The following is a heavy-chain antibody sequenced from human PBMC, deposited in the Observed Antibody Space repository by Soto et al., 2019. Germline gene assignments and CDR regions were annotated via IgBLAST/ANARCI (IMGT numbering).Heavy chain of an antibody. CDR2: IWFDGSNE. J-gene: IGHJ6*02. Sequence: QVQLVESGGGVVQPGRSLRLSCAASGFTFSDYGMHWVRQAPGEGLEWVAGIWFDGSNEHYADSVKGRFTISRDNSKNTPFLQVHSLRAEDTAVYYCARGSLYCSSTSCSYGMDVWGQGTTVTVSS. CDR3: ARGSLYCSSTSCSYGMDV. D-gene: IGHD2-2*01. CDR1: GFTFSDYG. V-gene: IGHV3-33*01.